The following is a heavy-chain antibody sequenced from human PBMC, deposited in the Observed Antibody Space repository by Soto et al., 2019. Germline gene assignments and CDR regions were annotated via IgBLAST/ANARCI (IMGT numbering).Heavy chain of an antibody. CDR3: ARQLVTTNWFDP. V-gene: IGHV4-59*08. CDR1: GGSITNYY. Sequence: ASETLSLTCTVSGGSITNYYWSWIRQPPGKGLEWIGYMYNSGSTNYNPSLKSRVTISVDTSKNQFSLKLSFVTAADTAVYYCARQLVTTNWFDPWGQGILVTVSS. J-gene: IGHJ5*02. D-gene: IGHD4-17*01. CDR2: MYNSGST.